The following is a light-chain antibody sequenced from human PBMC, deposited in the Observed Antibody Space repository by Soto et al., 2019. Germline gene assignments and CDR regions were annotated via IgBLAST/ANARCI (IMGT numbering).Light chain of an antibody. J-gene: IGKJ4*01. CDR3: QQYGSSPTLT. Sequence: EIVLTQSPGTLSLYPGERATLSGRASQSVSSSYLAWYQQKPGQAPRLLIYGASRRATDIPDRFSGSGSGTDFTLTISRLEPEDFAVYYGQQYGSSPTLTFGGGTKVDIK. CDR1: QSVSSSY. V-gene: IGKV3-20*01. CDR2: GAS.